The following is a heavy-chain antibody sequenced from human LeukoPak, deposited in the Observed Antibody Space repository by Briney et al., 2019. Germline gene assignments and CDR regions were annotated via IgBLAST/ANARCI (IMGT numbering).Heavy chain of an antibody. V-gene: IGHV3-66*01. D-gene: IGHD2-15*01. J-gene: IGHJ4*02. CDR1: GSIGIDGY. CDR2: IYRGGAR. Sequence: GGSLRLSCAVSGSIGIDGYMSWVRQAPGKGLEWLSVIYRGGARYYSDSVKGRFTISRDSSNNAWHLQLHDLRVEDTAVYYCAGASSDGVIIDATSFDLWGQGTLVIVSS. CDR3: AGASSDGVIIDATSFDL.